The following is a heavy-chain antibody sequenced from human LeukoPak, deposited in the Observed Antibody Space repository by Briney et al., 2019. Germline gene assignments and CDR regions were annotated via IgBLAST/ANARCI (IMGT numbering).Heavy chain of an antibody. CDR1: GFTFDKYW. CDR2: INQDGRVK. CDR3: AKGQPDCSSTSCYTGGWGYYYYGMDV. V-gene: IGHV3-7*01. Sequence: GGSLRLSCAASGFTFDKYWMDWVRQAPGKGLEWVAQINQDGRVKHYVDSVKGRFTISRDNAKNLVSLQMSSLRAEDTAVYYCAKGQPDCSSTSCYTGGWGYYYYGMDVWGQGTTVTVSS. J-gene: IGHJ6*02. D-gene: IGHD2-2*02.